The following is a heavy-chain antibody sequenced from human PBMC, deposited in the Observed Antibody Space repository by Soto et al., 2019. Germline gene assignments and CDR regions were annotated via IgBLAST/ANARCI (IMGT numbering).Heavy chain of an antibody. J-gene: IGHJ4*02. D-gene: IGHD2-21*02. CDR1: GFTFSSYC. Sequence: PGGSLRLSCEASGFTFSSYCMHWVRQGPGKVLVWVSRVNSDESTTSYADPVKGRFTISRDNAKNTLYLQMSSLRVEDTALYYCVCFECGRTAVVTAMEANGYWGQGTLVTVSS. V-gene: IGHV3-74*01. CDR2: VNSDESTT. CDR3: VCFECGRTAVVTAMEANGY.